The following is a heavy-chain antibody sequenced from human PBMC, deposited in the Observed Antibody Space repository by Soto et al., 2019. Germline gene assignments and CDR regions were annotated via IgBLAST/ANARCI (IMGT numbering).Heavy chain of an antibody. CDR3: ARELFDHGRGRAFDM. CDR2: LNPHTGGT. CDR1: GYTFTGHF. J-gene: IGHJ3*02. V-gene: IGHV1-2*07. Sequence: QVQLVQSGAEVKEPGASVKVSCKTSGYTFTGHFIHWVRQAPGQGLEWMGSLNPHTGGTNYAHQFQGRVTMTRDTSIDTAYIDLSSLRSDDTAIYYCARELFDHGRGRAFDMWGQGTTVTVSS. D-gene: IGHD2-15*01.